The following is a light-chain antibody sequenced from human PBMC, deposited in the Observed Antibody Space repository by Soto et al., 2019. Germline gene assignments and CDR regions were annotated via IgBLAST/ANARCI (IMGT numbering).Light chain of an antibody. V-gene: IGKV3D-15*01. CDR3: QHYDTYPWT. CDR1: QSVNIH. J-gene: IGKJ1*01. CDR2: GAS. Sequence: EIVMTQSPATLSVSPGERATLSCRASQSVNIHLAWYQQKPGQAPRLLIYGASARATGIPAKFSGSGSGTEFTLTISSLQSEDFATYYCQHYDTYPWTFGQGTTVDIK.